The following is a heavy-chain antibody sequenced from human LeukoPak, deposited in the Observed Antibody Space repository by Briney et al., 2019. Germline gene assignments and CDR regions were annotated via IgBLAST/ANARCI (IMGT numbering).Heavy chain of an antibody. V-gene: IGHV3-21*01. CDR1: GFTFNSYS. D-gene: IGHD2-2*01. CDR3: ARDPRGYCSSTSCYPDAFDV. CDR2: ISSSSTLI. Sequence: PGGSLRLSCAASGFTFNSYSMNWVRQAPGKGLEWVSSISSSSTLIYYADSMKGRFTISRDNAKNSLYLQMNSLRAEDTAVYYCARDPRGYCSSTSCYPDAFDVWGQGTMVTVSS. J-gene: IGHJ3*01.